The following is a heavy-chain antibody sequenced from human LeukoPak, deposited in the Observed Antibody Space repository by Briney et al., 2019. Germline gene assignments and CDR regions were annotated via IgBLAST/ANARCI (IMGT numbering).Heavy chain of an antibody. CDR1: GGSISSGSYY. D-gene: IGHD6-19*01. Sequence: PSETLSLTCTVSGGSISSGSYYWTWIRQPAGKGLEWIGRIYRSGSTNYNPSLKSRVTISVDTSKNQFSLKLSSVTAVDTAVYYCARIAVAGTWDYSFDYWGQGTLVTVSS. CDR2: IYRSGST. CDR3: ARIAVAGTWDYSFDY. V-gene: IGHV4-61*02. J-gene: IGHJ4*02.